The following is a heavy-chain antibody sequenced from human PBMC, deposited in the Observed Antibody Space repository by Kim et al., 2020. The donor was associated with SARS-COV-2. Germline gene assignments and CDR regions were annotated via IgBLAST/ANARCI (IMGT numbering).Heavy chain of an antibody. J-gene: IGHJ3*01. Sequence: GGSLRLSCAASGFTFSSYWMTWVRQAPGKGLEWVANIKQDGNQKYYVDSAKGRFTISRDNAKNSLYLQMNSLRAEDTAVYYCARDGDLYSSGKDAFDLWGQGTMVPVSS. D-gene: IGHD6-19*01. V-gene: IGHV3-7*01. CDR3: ARDGDLYSSGKDAFDL. CDR1: GFTFSSYW. CDR2: IKQDGNQK.